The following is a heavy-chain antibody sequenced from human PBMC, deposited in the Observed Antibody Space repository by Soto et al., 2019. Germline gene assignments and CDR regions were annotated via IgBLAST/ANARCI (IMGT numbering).Heavy chain of an antibody. Sequence: GASVKVSCKASGYTFTSYYMHWVRQAPGQGLEWMGIINPSGGSTSYAQKFQGRVTMTRDTSTSTVYMELSSLRVEDTAVYYCARDVIGWYRWFDPWGQGTLVTVSS. V-gene: IGHV1-46*01. CDR1: GYTFTSYY. CDR2: INPSGGST. J-gene: IGHJ5*02. CDR3: ARDVIGWYRWFDP. D-gene: IGHD6-19*01.